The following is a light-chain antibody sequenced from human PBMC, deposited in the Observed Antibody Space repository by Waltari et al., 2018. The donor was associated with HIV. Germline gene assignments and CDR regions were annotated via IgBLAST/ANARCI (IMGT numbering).Light chain of an antibody. V-gene: IGLV3-1*01. CDR2: ADS. J-gene: IGLJ2*01. CDR3: RAWDSSTVV. CDR1: KLGDKY. Sequence: SYELTQPPSVSVSPGQTASITCSGDKLGDKYACWYQQKPGQSPVLLFYADSRRPSGIPERFSGSNSGNTATLTIRGTQAMDEADYYCRAWDSSTVVFGGGTKLTVL.